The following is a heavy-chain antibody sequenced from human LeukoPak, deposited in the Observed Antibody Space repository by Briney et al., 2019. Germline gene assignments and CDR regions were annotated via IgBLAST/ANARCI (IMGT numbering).Heavy chain of an antibody. Sequence: VASVKVSCKASGYTFTGYYMHWVRQAPGQGLEWMGRINPNSSGTNYAQKFQGRVTMTRDTSISTAYMELSRLRSDDTAVYYCARDRGSYGSWTPYDYWGQGTLVTVSS. V-gene: IGHV1-2*06. CDR1: GYTFTGYY. D-gene: IGHD1-26*01. CDR2: INPNSSGT. J-gene: IGHJ4*02. CDR3: ARDRGSYGSWTPYDY.